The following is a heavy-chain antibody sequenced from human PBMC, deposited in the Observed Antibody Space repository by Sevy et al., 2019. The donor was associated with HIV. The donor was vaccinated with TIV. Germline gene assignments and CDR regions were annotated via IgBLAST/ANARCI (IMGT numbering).Heavy chain of an antibody. CDR3: AKGVAAAGTSFHDY. Sequence: GGSLRLSCAASGFTFSSYGMHWVRQAPGKGLEWVAFIRYDGSNKYYADSVKGRFTISRDNSKNTLYLQMNSLRAEDTAVYYCAKGVAAAGTSFHDYWGQGTLVTVSS. CDR1: GFTFSSYG. V-gene: IGHV3-30*02. D-gene: IGHD6-13*01. CDR2: IRYDGSNK. J-gene: IGHJ4*02.